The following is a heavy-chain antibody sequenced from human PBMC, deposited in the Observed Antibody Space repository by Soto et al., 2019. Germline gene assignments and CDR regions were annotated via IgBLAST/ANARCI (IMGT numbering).Heavy chain of an antibody. Sequence: SLRLTCEASGFAFTDYQMSWIRQAPGKGLEWVALISETGSHAAYAESVKGRFTISRDNARPSVFLQMNSLRSDDTAVYFCARSLRATSPLAFWVQGTPDTSPQ. CDR3: ARSLRATSPLAF. CDR1: GFAFTDYQ. J-gene: IGHJ4*02. CDR2: ISETGSHA. V-gene: IGHV3-11*06.